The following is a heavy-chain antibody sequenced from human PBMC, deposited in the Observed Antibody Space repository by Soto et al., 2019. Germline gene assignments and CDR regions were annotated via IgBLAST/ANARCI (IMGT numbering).Heavy chain of an antibody. CDR3: AGSRRNTDFWSDPQLGDGMDV. CDR1: GITLTNYE. D-gene: IGHD3-3*01. Sequence: GGSLRLSCAVSGITLTNYEMNWVRQAPGKGLEWVSYISSTSSTIYYADSVKGRFTVSRDNAKNSLYLQINSLRAEDTAVYYCAGSRRNTDFWSDPQLGDGMDVRGRGTTVTVSS. V-gene: IGHV3-48*03. CDR2: ISSTSSTI. J-gene: IGHJ6*02.